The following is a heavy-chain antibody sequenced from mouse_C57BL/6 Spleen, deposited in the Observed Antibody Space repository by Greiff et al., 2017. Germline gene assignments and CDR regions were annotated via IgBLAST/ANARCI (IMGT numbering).Heavy chain of an antibody. CDR1: GYTFTSYW. J-gene: IGHJ2*01. Sequence: VQLQQPGAELVKPGASVKLSCKASGYTFTSYWMQWVKQRPGQGLEWIGEIDPSDSYTNYNQKFKGKATLTVDTSSSTAYMKLSSLTSEDSAVYYCARSRGRDYWGQGTTLTVSS. CDR2: IDPSDSYT. CDR3: ARSRGRDY. V-gene: IGHV1-50*01.